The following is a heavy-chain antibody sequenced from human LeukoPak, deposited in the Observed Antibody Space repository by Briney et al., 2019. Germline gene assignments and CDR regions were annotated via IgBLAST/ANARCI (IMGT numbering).Heavy chain of an antibody. J-gene: IGHJ6*02. CDR1: VSTFSRFS. CDR3: ARDRSTSRYYHGRDV. Sequence: GGSLRLSCAPSVSTFSRFSMRWVRQAPGKRLFWVAAISRRSAHIYYADSVKGRFTISRDNAKKSLYLEMKTLRADNTAVYFCARDRSTSRYYHGRDVWGPGTTVIVSS. V-gene: IGHV3-21*01. D-gene: IGHD2-2*01. CDR2: ISRRSAHI.